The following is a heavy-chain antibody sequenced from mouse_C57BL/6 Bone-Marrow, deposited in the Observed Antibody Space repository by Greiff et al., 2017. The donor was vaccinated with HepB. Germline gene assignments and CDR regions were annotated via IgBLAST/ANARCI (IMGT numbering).Heavy chain of an antibody. V-gene: IGHV14-4*01. CDR2: IDPENGDT. CDR1: GFNIKDDY. CDR3: TRGLRQDRAMDY. D-gene: IGHD2-2*01. Sequence: EVQLQQSGAELVRPGASVKLSCTASGFNIKDDYMHWVKQRPEQGLEWIGWIDPENGDTEYASKFQGKAIMTADTSSNTAYLQLRSLTSEDTAVYYCTRGLRQDRAMDYWGQGTSVTVAS. J-gene: IGHJ4*01.